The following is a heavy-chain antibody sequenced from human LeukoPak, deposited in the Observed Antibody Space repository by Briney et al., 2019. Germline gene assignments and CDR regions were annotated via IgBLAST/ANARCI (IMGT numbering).Heavy chain of an antibody. V-gene: IGHV3-23*01. CDR3: AKVVGGYNFDY. D-gene: IGHD3-16*01. Sequence: GGSLRLSCAASGFTFSSYDMSWVRQAPGKGLEWVSAISGSGGSTYYADSVKGRFTISRDSSKNTLYLQMNSLRAEDTAVYHCAKVVGGYNFDYWGQGTLVTVSS. CDR1: GFTFSSYD. J-gene: IGHJ4*02. CDR2: ISGSGGST.